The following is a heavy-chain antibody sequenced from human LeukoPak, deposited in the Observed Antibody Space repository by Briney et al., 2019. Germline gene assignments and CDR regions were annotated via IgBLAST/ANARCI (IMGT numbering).Heavy chain of an antibody. J-gene: IGHJ6*02. V-gene: IGHV3-66*01. CDR3: ARAEWELLDYYYGMDV. CDR1: GFTVSSNY. D-gene: IGHD1-26*01. CDR2: IYSGGST. Sequence: GGSLRLSCAASGFTVSSNYMSWVRQAPGKGLEWVSVIYSGGSTYHADSVKGRFTISRDNSKNTLYLQMNSLRAEDTAVYYCARAEWELLDYYYGMDVWGQGTTVTVSS.